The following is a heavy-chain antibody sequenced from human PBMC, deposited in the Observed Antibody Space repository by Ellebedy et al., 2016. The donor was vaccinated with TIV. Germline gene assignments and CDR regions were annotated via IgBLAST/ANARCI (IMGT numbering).Heavy chain of an antibody. CDR2: IVPILGST. J-gene: IGHJ6*03. D-gene: IGHD4-11*01. V-gene: IGHV1-69*13. Sequence: SVKVSCXASGDTFSRYAISWVRQAPGQGLEWMGGIVPILGSTNYAQKFQGRVTITADESTSTAYMELSSLRSEDTAIYYCARVFDYSYSYYMDVWGKGTTVTVSS. CDR1: GDTFSRYA. CDR3: ARVFDYSYSYYMDV.